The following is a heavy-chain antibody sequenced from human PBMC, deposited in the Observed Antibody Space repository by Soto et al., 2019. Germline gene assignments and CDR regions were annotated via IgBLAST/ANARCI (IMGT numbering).Heavy chain of an antibody. Sequence: QLQLQESGPGLVKPSETLSLTCTVSGGSISSSSYYWGWIRQPPGKGLEWIGSIYYSGSTYYNPSHNSRVTLTVDTSKNQFSLKLSSVTAADTAVYYCARAECSTHCPRGYYYYMDVWGKGPTVTVSS. CDR3: ARAECSTHCPRGYYYYMDV. D-gene: IGHD2-2*01. CDR1: GGSISSSSYY. V-gene: IGHV4-39*01. CDR2: IYYSGST. J-gene: IGHJ6*03.